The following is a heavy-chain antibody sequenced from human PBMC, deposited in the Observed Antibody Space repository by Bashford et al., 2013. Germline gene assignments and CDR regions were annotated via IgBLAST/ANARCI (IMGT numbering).Heavy chain of an antibody. J-gene: IGHJ6*02. CDR2: IYPGDSDT. V-gene: IGHV5-51*01. CDR3: ARRHHAMDV. Sequence: WVTPDAGKGLEWMGIIYPGDSDTRLSPSVQGLVTISADKSINTVYLQWSSLKVSDTAMYYCARRHHAMDVWGQGTMVTVSS.